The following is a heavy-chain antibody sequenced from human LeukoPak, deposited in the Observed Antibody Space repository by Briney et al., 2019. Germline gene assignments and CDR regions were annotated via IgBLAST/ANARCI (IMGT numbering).Heavy chain of an antibody. CDR1: GYTFTSYG. D-gene: IGHD5-18*01. CDR3: ASRAAMVPLRY. Sequence: ASVKVSCKASGYTFTSYGISWVRQAPGQGLEWMGWISAYNGNTNYAQKFQGRVTITRDTSASTAYMELSSLRSEDTAVYYCASRAAMVPLRYWGQGTLVTVSS. V-gene: IGHV1-18*01. J-gene: IGHJ4*02. CDR2: ISAYNGNT.